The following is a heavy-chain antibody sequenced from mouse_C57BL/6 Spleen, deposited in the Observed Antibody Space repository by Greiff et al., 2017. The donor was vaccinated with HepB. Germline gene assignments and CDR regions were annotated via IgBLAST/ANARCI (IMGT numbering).Heavy chain of an antibody. V-gene: IGHV5-17*01. CDR2: ISSGSSTI. CDR1: GFTFSDYG. J-gene: IGHJ4*01. CDR3: ARPRNRDYYAMDY. D-gene: IGHD2-14*01. Sequence: EVKLMESGGGLVKPGGSLKLSCAASGFTFSDYGMHWVRQAPEKGLEWVAYISSGSSTIYYADTVKGRFTISRDNAKNTLFLQMTSLRSEDTAMYYCARPRNRDYYAMDYWGQGTSVTVSS.